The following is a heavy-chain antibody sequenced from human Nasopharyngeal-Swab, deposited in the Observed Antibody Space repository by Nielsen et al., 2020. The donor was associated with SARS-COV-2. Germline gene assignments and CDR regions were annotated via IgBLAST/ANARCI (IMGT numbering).Heavy chain of an antibody. V-gene: IGHV4-4*02. J-gene: IGHJ6*02. D-gene: IGHD2-2*01. Sequence: PGKGLEWLGEIYQSGNTNYNPSLKSRVSISLDKSKNQFSLNLTSVTAADTAVYYCARDIVVVPAVPEGGMDVWGQGTTVTVSS. CDR2: IYQSGNT. CDR3: ARDIVVVPAVPEGGMDV.